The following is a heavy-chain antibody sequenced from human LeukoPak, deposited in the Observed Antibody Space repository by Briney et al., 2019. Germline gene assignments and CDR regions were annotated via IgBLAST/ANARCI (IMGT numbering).Heavy chain of an antibody. Sequence: SETLSLTCTVSGGSISSSSYYWGWIRQPPGKGLEWIGSIYYSGSTYYNPSLKSRVTISVDTSKNQFSLKLSSVTAADTAVYYCASHSGYDYWDKEVDPWGQGTLVTVSS. J-gene: IGHJ5*02. CDR2: IYYSGST. D-gene: IGHD5-12*01. CDR1: GGSISSSSYY. V-gene: IGHV4-39*01. CDR3: ASHSGYDYWDKEVDP.